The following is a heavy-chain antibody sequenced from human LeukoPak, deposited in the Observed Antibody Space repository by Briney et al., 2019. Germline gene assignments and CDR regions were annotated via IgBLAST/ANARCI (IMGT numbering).Heavy chain of an antibody. Sequence: SETLSLTCAVYGGSFSVYYWSWIRQPPGKGLECIGEINHSGSTNYNPSLKSRVTISVDTSKNQFSLKLSSVTAADTAVYYCARGNYVWGSYRAWGQETLVTVSS. V-gene: IGHV4-34*01. D-gene: IGHD3-16*02. CDR2: INHSGST. J-gene: IGHJ5*02. CDR1: GGSFSVYY. CDR3: ARGNYVWGSYRA.